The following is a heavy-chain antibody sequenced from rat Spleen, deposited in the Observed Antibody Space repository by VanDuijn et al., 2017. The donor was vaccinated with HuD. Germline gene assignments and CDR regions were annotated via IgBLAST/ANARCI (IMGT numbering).Heavy chain of an antibody. CDR3: ARHSSGYGLMDA. D-gene: IGHD4-3*01. V-gene: IGHV5-25*01. CDR1: GFTFTNYD. Sequence: EVQLVESGGGLVHPGRSLKLSCAASGFTFTNYDMAWVRQAPTKGLEWVATITSGGSNTFYPDSVKGRFTISRDNAKSTIYLQMDSLRSEDTATYDCARHSSGYGLMDAWGQGASVTVSS. J-gene: IGHJ4*01. CDR2: ITSGGSNT.